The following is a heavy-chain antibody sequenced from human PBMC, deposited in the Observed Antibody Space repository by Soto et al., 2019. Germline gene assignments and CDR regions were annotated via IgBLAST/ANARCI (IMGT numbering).Heavy chain of an antibody. D-gene: IGHD6-6*01. J-gene: IGHJ6*02. CDR1: GGSISSYY. CDR2: IYYSGST. CDR3: ARVYGEQLVPSHYYYYGMDV. V-gene: IGHV4-59*01. Sequence: QVQLQESGPGLVKPSETLSLTCTVSGGSISSYYWSWIRQPPGKGLEWIGYIYYSGSTNYNPSLKSRVTISVDTSKNQFSLKLSCVTAADTAVYYCARVYGEQLVPSHYYYYGMDVWGQGTTVTVSS.